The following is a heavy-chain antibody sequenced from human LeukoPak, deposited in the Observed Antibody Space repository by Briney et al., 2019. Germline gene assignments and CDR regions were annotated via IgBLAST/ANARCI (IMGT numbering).Heavy chain of an antibody. CDR2: ISSSSSYI. CDR3: AREATQNTRSFDP. CDR1: GFTFSSYS. Sequence: GGSLRLSCAASGFTFSSYSMNWVRQAPGKGLEWVSSISSSSSYIYYADSVKGRFTISRDNAKNSLYLQMNSLRAEDTAVYYCAREATQNTRSFDPWGQGTLVTVSS. J-gene: IGHJ5*02. D-gene: IGHD2-2*01. V-gene: IGHV3-21*01.